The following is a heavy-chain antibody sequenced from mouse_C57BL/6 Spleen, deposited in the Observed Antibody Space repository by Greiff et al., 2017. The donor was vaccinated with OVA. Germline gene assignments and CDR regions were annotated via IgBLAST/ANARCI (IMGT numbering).Heavy chain of an antibody. CDR2: IYPGDGDT. Sequence: QVQLQQSGAELVKPGASVKISCKASGYAFSSYWMNWVKQRPGKGLEWIGQIYPGDGDTNYNGKFKGKATLTADKSSSTAYMQLSSLTSEDSAVYFCARSEWEYAMDYWGQGTSVTVSS. D-gene: IGHD1-3*01. V-gene: IGHV1-80*01. J-gene: IGHJ4*01. CDR3: ARSEWEYAMDY. CDR1: GYAFSSYW.